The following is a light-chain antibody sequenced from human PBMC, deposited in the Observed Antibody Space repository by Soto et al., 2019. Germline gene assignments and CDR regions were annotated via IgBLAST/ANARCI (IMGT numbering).Light chain of an antibody. CDR2: GAS. Sequence: EIVLTQSPDTLSLSPGERATLSCRASESVTSSHLAWYQQKRGQAPRLLIYGASSRATGIPDRFSGSGSGTDFTLTISRLEPEDCAVYYCQHYGSSSNTFGQGTRLEIK. CDR1: ESVTSSH. CDR3: QHYGSSSNT. V-gene: IGKV3-20*01. J-gene: IGKJ5*01.